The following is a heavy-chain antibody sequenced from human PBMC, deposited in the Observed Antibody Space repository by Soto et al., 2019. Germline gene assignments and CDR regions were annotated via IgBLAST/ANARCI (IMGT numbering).Heavy chain of an antibody. J-gene: IGHJ4*02. Sequence: GGSLRLSCAASGFTFSSYGTHWVRQAPGKGLEWVAVISYDGSNKYYADSVKGRFTISRDNSKNTLYLQMNSLRAEDTAVYYCAKDRVIAARQGLGYWGQGTLVTVSS. CDR1: GFTFSSYG. CDR3: AKDRVIAARQGLGY. CDR2: ISYDGSNK. D-gene: IGHD6-6*01. V-gene: IGHV3-30*18.